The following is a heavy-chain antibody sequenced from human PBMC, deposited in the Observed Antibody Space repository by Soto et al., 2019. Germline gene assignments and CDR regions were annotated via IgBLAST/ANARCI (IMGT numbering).Heavy chain of an antibody. J-gene: IGHJ4*02. CDR2: INHSGST. Sequence: PSETLSLTCAVYGGSFSGYYWSWIRQPPGKGLEWIGEINHSGSTNYNPSLKSRVTISVDTSKNQFSLKLSSVTAADTAVYYCARWRWFGELLGYWGQGTLVTVSS. D-gene: IGHD3-10*01. CDR3: ARWRWFGELLGY. CDR1: GGSFSGYY. V-gene: IGHV4-34*01.